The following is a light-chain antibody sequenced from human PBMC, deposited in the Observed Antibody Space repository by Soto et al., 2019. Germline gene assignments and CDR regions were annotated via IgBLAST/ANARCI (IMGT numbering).Light chain of an antibody. Sequence: IQMTQSPSSLSASVGDRVTVTCRASQGVGNDLGWYQHKPGKAPKLLIFAASTLQTGVPSRFSGSGSGTDFTLTISGLQAEDSATYCCLQDYDHPWTFGQGTKVEVK. CDR3: LQDYDHPWT. CDR2: AAS. CDR1: QGVGND. J-gene: IGKJ1*01. V-gene: IGKV1-6*01.